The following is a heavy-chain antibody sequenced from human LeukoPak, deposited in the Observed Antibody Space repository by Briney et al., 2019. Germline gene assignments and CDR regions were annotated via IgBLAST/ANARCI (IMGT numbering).Heavy chain of an antibody. Sequence: SETLSLTCTVSGGSISSYYWSWIRQPPGKGLEWIGYIYYSGSTNYNPSLKSRVSISLDTSKNQFSLKLSSVTAADTAVYYCARHKLRLHYYYDSSANKGAFDIWGQGTMVTVSS. V-gene: IGHV4-59*08. CDR1: GGSISSYY. J-gene: IGHJ3*02. CDR3: ARHKLRLHYYYDSSANKGAFDI. D-gene: IGHD3-22*01. CDR2: IYYSGST.